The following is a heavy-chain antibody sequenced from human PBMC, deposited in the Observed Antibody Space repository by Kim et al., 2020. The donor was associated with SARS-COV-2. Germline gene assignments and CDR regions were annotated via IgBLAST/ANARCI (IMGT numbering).Heavy chain of an antibody. J-gene: IGHJ4*02. V-gene: IGHV1-69*13. Sequence: SVKVSCKASGGTFSSYAISWVRQAPGQGLEWMGGIIPIFGTANYAQKFQGRVTITADESTSTAYMELSSLRSEDTAVYYCARKQQPWEYFDYWGQGTLVTVSS. CDR2: IIPIFGTA. CDR3: ARKQQPWEYFDY. CDR1: GGTFSSYA. D-gene: IGHD6-13*01.